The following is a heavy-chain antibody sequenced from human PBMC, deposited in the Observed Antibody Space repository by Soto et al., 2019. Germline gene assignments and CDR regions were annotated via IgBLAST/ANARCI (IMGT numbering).Heavy chain of an antibody. V-gene: IGHV4-39*01. Sequence: PSETLSLTCAVSGGSISSSSYYWGWIRQPPGKGLEWIGSISYSGSTYYNPSLKSRVTISRDNSKNTLYLQMGSLRAEDMAVYYCATTIAAAGGYYFNYWGQGTLVTVSS. CDR1: GGSISSSSYY. J-gene: IGHJ4*02. CDR2: ISYSGST. D-gene: IGHD6-13*01. CDR3: ATTIAAAGGYYFNY.